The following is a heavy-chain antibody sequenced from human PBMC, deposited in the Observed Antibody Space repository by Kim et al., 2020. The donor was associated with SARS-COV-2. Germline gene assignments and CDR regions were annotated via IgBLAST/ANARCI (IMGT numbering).Heavy chain of an antibody. CDR2: ISSSANTI. J-gene: IGHJ5*01. V-gene: IGHV3-48*03. CDR1: GFTFSSYE. D-gene: IGHD2-2*01. CDR3: ARDFSTRLRGGWFDS. Sequence: GGSLRLSCAASGFTFSSYEMNWVRQAPGKGLEWVSYISSSANTIYYADSVKGRFTISRDNAKNSLYLQMNSLRAEDTAVYYCARDFSTRLRGGWFDSWG.